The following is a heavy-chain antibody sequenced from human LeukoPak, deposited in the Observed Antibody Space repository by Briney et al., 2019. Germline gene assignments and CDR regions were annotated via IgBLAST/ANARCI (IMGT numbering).Heavy chain of an antibody. J-gene: IGHJ4*02. D-gene: IGHD3-10*01. CDR1: GFTFSDAW. CDR2: IKRKTEGGTT. Sequence: GGSLRLSRAASGFTFSDAWMNGVRQAPGKGLEWVGRIKRKTEGGTTDYGAPVKGRFTISRDDSKNTLYLQMNSLKTEDTAFYYCTTGNFGPYWGQGTLVTVSS. V-gene: IGHV3-15*07. CDR3: TTGNFGPY.